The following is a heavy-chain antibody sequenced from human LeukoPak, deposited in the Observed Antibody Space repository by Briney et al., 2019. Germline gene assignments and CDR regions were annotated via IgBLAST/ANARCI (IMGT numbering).Heavy chain of an antibody. J-gene: IGHJ4*02. Sequence: GGSLRLSCADSGFTFSSYNMKWVRQAPGQGLKWVSHISSSGGNICYADSVKGRFTISRANAKNSLYLQMNSLRAEDTAVYYCARGLLHTLLGYDYYWGQGALVTVSS. D-gene: IGHD5-12*01. V-gene: IGHV3-48*03. CDR3: ARGLLHTLLGYDYY. CDR2: ISSSGGNI. CDR1: GFTFSSYN.